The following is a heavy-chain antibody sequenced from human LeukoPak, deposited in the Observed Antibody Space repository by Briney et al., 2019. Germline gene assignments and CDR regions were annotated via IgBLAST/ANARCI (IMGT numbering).Heavy chain of an antibody. J-gene: IGHJ1*01. CDR1: GGSISSYY. Sequence: SETLSLTCTVSGGSISSYYWSWIRQPPGKGLEWIGYIYYSGSTNYNPSLKSRVTISVDTSKNQFSLKLSSVTAADTAVYYCARYDSSSSREYFQHWGQGTLVTVSS. CDR2: IYYSGST. D-gene: IGHD6-6*01. CDR3: ARYDSSSSREYFQH. V-gene: IGHV4-59*01.